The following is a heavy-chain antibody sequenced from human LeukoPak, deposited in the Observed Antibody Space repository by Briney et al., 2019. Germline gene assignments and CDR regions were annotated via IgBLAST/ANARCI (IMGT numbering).Heavy chain of an antibody. CDR2: INPSGGST. CDR3: ARTPSPAAAPAQNYYYGMDV. Sequence: EASVKVSCKASGYTFTSYYMHWVRQAPGQGLEWMGIINPSGGSTSYAQKFQGRVTMTRDTSTSTVYMELSSLRSEDTAVYYCARTPSPAAAPAQNYYYGMDVWGQGTTVTVSS. V-gene: IGHV1-46*01. CDR1: GYTFTSYY. J-gene: IGHJ6*02. D-gene: IGHD6-13*01.